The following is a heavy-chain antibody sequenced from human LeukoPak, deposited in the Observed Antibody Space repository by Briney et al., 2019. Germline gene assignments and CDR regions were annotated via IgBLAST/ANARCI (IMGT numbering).Heavy chain of an antibody. CDR1: GFTFSTYS. CDR2: ITSTSSTI. V-gene: IGHV3-48*04. J-gene: IGHJ3*02. CDR3: LRESITMIVDAFDI. D-gene: IGHD3-22*01. Sequence: PGGSLRLSCAASGFTFSTYSMNWVRQAPGKGLEWLSNITSTSSTIFYADSVKGRFTISRDNAKNSLYLQMNSLRAEDTAVYYCLRESITMIVDAFDIWGQGTMVTVSS.